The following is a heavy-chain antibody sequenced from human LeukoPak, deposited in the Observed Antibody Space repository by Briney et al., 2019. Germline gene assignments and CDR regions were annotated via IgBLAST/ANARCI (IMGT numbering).Heavy chain of an antibody. J-gene: IGHJ4*02. D-gene: IGHD3-10*01. CDR3: AKDVSRGSGALGDY. CDR1: GFTFSNYA. Sequence: PGGSLRLSCAASGFTFSNYAMSWVRQAPGKGLEWVAVISYDGSNKYYGDSVKGRFAISRDNSKNTLYLQMNSPRPEDTAVYYCAKDVSRGSGALGDYWGQGTLVTVSS. CDR2: ISYDGSNK. V-gene: IGHV3-30*18.